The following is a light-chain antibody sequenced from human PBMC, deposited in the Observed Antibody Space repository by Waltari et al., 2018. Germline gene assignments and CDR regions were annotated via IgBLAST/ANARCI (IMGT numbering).Light chain of an antibody. CDR3: QQYNNWPLT. J-gene: IGKJ4*01. V-gene: IGKV3-15*01. Sequence: EIVMTQSPATLSVSPGERATLAGRASQSVNSNLACYQQRPGQAPRLLLYGASTTATGIPARFTGSGSGTEFTLTISSLQSEDFAVYYCQQYNNWPLTFGGGTEVEIK. CDR2: GAS. CDR1: QSVNSN.